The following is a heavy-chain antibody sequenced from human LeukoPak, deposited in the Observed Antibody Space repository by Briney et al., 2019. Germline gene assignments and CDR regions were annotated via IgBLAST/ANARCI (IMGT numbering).Heavy chain of an antibody. Sequence: GGSLRLSCVASGFTFSDYTMHWVRQAPGKALEWVSSINSGNNYIYYADSVKGRFTISRDNAKNSLFLQMNSLRADDTAVYSCARVLLGMSAFDLWGQGTMVSVSS. J-gene: IGHJ3*01. CDR1: GFTFSDYT. CDR2: INSGNNYI. D-gene: IGHD3-9*01. CDR3: ARVLLGMSAFDL. V-gene: IGHV3-21*06.